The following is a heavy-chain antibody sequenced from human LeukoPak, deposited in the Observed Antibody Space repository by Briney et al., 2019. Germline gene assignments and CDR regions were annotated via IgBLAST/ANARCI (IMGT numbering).Heavy chain of an antibody. D-gene: IGHD1-14*01. CDR2: IYTSGST. CDR3: ARDPGRNRGAFDI. CDR1: GGSISSYY. J-gene: IGHJ3*02. Sequence: PSETLSLTCSVSGGSISSYYRSWIRQPAGKGLEWIGRIYTSGSTNYNPSLKSRVTMSVDTSKNQFSLKLSSVTAADTAVYHCARDPGRNRGAFDIWGQGTMVTVSS. V-gene: IGHV4-4*07.